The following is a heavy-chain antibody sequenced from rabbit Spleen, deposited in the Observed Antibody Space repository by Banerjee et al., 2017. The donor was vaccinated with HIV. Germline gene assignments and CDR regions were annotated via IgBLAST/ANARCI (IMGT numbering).Heavy chain of an antibody. CDR2: IYAGSSGYP. CDR1: GFSFSSSYY. CDR3: ARDTGSSFSTYGMDL. J-gene: IGHJ6*01. D-gene: IGHD8-1*01. V-gene: IGHV1S45*01. Sequence: QEQLEESGGDLVKPEGSLTLTCTASGFSFSSSYYMCWVRQAPGKGLEWIACIYAGSSGYPYYATWAKGRFTISKTSSTTVTLQLTSLTAADTATYFCARDTGSSFSTYGMDLWGPGTLVTVS.